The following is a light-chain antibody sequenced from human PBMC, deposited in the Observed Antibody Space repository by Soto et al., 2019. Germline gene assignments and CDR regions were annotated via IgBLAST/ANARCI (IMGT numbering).Light chain of an antibody. CDR2: DAS. Sequence: EIVLTQSXATLSLSPGERVTLSCRASQSVHSYLAWYQRKPGQAPRLLIHDASTRATGIPARFSGXGSXTDFTLTISSLEPEDFAFYYCQERSSWRFGGGTKVEIK. J-gene: IGKJ4*01. V-gene: IGKV3-11*01. CDR3: QERSSWR. CDR1: QSVHSY.